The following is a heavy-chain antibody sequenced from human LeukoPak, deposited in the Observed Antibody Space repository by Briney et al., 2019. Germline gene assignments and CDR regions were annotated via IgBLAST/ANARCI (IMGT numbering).Heavy chain of an antibody. CDR3: ARGGWYVDY. CDR2: IYSSGST. Sequence: SETLPLTCTVSGGSINNHYWSWIRQPPGKGLEWIGYIYSSGSTSYNPSLKSRVTMSADTSKNQFSLKLSSVTAADTAVYYCARGGWYVDYWGQGTLATVSS. V-gene: IGHV4-4*09. CDR1: GGSINNHY. D-gene: IGHD6-19*01. J-gene: IGHJ4*02.